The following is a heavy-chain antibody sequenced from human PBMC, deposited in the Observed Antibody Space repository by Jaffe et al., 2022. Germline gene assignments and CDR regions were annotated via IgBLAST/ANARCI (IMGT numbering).Heavy chain of an antibody. D-gene: IGHD2-15*01. V-gene: IGHV3-73*02. J-gene: IGHJ4*02. Sequence: EVQLVESGGGLVQPGGSLKLSCAASGFTFSGSAMHWVRQASGKGLEWVGRIRSKANSYATAYAASVKGRFTISRDDSKNTAYLQMNSLKTEDTAVYYCTRPSKHCSGGSCPGEFDYWGQGTLVTVSS. CDR1: GFTFSGSA. CDR3: TRPSKHCSGGSCPGEFDY. CDR2: IRSKANSYAT.